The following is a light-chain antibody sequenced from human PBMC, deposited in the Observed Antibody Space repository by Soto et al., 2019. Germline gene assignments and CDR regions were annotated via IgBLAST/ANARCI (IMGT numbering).Light chain of an antibody. J-gene: IGKJ5*01. Sequence: IQMTQSPSSLSASVGDRVTNTCQASQDISKNLNWYQQKPGKAPKLLIYDASSLQTGVPSRFSGSGSATHFTFPISSLQPEDVATYYCQQYDNLLPITFGQGTRLEIK. CDR2: DAS. V-gene: IGKV1-33*01. CDR1: QDISKN. CDR3: QQYDNLLPIT.